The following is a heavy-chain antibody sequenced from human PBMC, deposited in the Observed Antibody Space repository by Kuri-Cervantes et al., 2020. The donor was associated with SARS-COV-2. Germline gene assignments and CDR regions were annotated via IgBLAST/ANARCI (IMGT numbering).Heavy chain of an antibody. Sequence: ESLKISCTVSGGSISSSSYYWGWIRQPPGKGLEWIGSIYYSGSTYYNPSLKSRVTISVDTSKNQFSLKLSSVTAADTAVYYCARDEGPFQTTDIAVAGTTDVGPPTLFDYWGQGTLVTVSS. V-gene: IGHV4-39*07. CDR2: IYYSGST. D-gene: IGHD6-19*01. J-gene: IGHJ4*02. CDR1: GGSISSSSYY. CDR3: ARDEGPFQTTDIAVAGTTDVGPPTLFDY.